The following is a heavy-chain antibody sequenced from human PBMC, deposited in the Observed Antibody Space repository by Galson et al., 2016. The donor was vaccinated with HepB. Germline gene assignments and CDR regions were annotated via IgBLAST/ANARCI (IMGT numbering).Heavy chain of an antibody. CDR1: GFSLNDGGVG. V-gene: IGHV2-5*02. J-gene: IGHJ3*02. CDR3: AHRRLYRILGGSDT. CDR2: IYGDDDK. Sequence: PALVKPTQTLTLTCTFSGFSLNDGGVGVGWIRQPPGQALEWLALIYGDDDKHYSPSLQSRLTITKDTSKSQVVLTLTNVDPVDTGTYSCAHRRLYRILGGSDTWGQGTMVTVSS. D-gene: IGHD1-14*01.